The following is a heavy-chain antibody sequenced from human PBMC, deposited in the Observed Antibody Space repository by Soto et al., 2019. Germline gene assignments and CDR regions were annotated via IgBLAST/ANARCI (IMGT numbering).Heavy chain of an antibody. Sequence: PGGSLRLSCAASGFTFSNYWMQWVRQAPGKGLVWVSHISRDGSGANYADSVKGRFTISRDNAKNTLYLQMNSLRAEDTAMYYCARDGLDYYGMDVWGQGTMVTVSS. CDR2: ISRDGSGA. CDR3: ARDGLDYYGMDV. J-gene: IGHJ6*02. V-gene: IGHV3-74*01. CDR1: GFTFSNYW.